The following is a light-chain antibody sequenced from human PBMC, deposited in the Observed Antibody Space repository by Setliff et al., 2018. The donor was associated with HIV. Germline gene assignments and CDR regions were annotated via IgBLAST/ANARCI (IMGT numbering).Light chain of an antibody. CDR3: ISYTSRYTYV. V-gene: IGLV1-40*01. CDR1: SSNIGAGYD. J-gene: IGLJ1*01. Sequence: QSVLTQPPSVSGAPGQRVTISCTGSSSNIGAGYDVHWYQHLPGTAPKLLIYGNSNRPSGVPDQFAGSKSGTSASLAITGLQAEDEADYYCISYTSRYTYVFGTGTKVTVL. CDR2: GNS.